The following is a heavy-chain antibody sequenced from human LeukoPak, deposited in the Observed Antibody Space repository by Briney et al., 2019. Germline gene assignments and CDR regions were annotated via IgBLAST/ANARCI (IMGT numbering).Heavy chain of an antibody. J-gene: IGHJ4*02. Sequence: SETLSLTCAVYGGSFSGYYWSWIRQPPGKGLEWIGEINHSGSTNYNPSLKSRVTIPVDTSKNQFSLKLSSVTAADTAVYYCARSVCSSTSCYDYWGQGTLVTVSS. D-gene: IGHD2-2*01. CDR1: GGSFSGYY. CDR2: INHSGST. CDR3: ARSVCSSTSCYDY. V-gene: IGHV4-34*01.